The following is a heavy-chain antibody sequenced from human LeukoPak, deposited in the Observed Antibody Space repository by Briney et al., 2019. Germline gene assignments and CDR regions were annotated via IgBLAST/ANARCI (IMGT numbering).Heavy chain of an antibody. J-gene: IGHJ4*02. CDR1: GGSITHYY. CDR3: ATGDSGSFRDF. Sequence: AETLSLTCSVSGGSITHYYWCWIRQPPGKGLEHIGSISYLANTNHNPSLKSRVTMSVDTSKNQFSLQLTSVVAADTAVYYCATGDSGSFRDFWGQGTLVTVSS. V-gene: IGHV4-59*01. CDR2: ISYLANT. D-gene: IGHD3-10*01.